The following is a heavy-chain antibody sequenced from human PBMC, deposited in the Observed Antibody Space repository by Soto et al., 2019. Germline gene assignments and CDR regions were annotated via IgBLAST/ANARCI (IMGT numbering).Heavy chain of an antibody. J-gene: IGHJ6*02. CDR3: AGVTWFRGLDV. Sequence: PSRTLSLPCAISGDSVSGNSAAGNCIRHSPSRGLEWLGRTYYKSGWNNDYALSVKSRMTINPDTSKNQFSLHLDSVTPEDTAVYYCAGVTWFRGLDVWGQGTPVTVSS. CDR1: GDSVSGNSAA. V-gene: IGHV6-1*01. D-gene: IGHD3-10*01. CDR2: TYYKSGWNN.